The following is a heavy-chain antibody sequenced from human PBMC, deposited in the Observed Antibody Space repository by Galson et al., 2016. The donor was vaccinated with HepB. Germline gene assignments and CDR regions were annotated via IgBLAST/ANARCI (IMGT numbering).Heavy chain of an antibody. CDR1: GGSIRSSY. J-gene: IGHJ4*02. D-gene: IGHD3-16*01. CDR2: IYYSGST. CDR3: ARWGSGSTAIY. V-gene: IGHV4-59*01. Sequence: SETLSLTCNVSGGSIRSSYWSWIRQPPGKGLEWIGYIYYSGSTYYKPSLKSRVTISLDTSKSQFSLKLTSVTAADTAVYYCARWGSGSTAIYWGQGTPVTVSS.